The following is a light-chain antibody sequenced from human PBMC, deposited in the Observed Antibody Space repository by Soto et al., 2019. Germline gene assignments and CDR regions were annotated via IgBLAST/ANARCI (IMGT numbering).Light chain of an antibody. CDR3: QQYGSSPRFT. Sequence: EIVLTQSPGTLSLSPGERATLSCRASQSVSSSYLAWYQQKPGQAPRLLIYGASSRATGIPDRFSGSGSGPYFTLTISRLEPEDFAVYYCQQYGSSPRFTFGPGTKVDIK. CDR2: GAS. CDR1: QSVSSSY. V-gene: IGKV3-20*01. J-gene: IGKJ3*01.